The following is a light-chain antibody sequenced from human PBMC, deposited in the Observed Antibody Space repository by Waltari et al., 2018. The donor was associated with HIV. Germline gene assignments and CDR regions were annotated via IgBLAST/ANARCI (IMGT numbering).Light chain of an antibody. J-gene: IGLJ1*01. Sequence: QSALTQSASVSGSPGQSITISCTGTSSDVGGYNYVSWYQQHPGKAPKLMIYDVRNRPSGVSNRFSGSKSGNTASLTISGLQAEDEADYYCSSYTSSSTLYVFGTGTKVTVL. V-gene: IGLV2-14*01. CDR2: DVR. CDR3: SSYTSSSTLYV. CDR1: SSDVGGYNY.